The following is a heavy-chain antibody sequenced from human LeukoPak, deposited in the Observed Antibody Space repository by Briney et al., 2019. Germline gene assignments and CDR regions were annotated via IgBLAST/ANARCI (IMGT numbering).Heavy chain of an antibody. D-gene: IGHD3-22*01. CDR2: IYHSGST. CDR3: ARVPYYDSSGYNL. CDR1: GGSISSSNW. V-gene: IGHV4-4*02. J-gene: IGHJ5*02. Sequence: SETLSLTCAVSGGSISSSNWWSWVRQPPGKGLEWIGEIYHSGSTNYNPSPKSRVTISVDKSKNQFSLKLSSVTAADTAVYYCARVPYYDSSGYNLWGQGTLVTVSS.